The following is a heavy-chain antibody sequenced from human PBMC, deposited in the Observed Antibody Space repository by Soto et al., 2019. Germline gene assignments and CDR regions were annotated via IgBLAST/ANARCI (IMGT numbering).Heavy chain of an antibody. CDR2: IYYSGST. J-gene: IGHJ5*02. CDR1: GGSTSSSSYY. CDR3: ARGIAATAKTRSPSDP. Sequence: QLQLQESGPGLVKPSETLSLTCTVSGGSTSSSSYYWGWIRQPPGKGLEWIGSIYYSGSTYYTPSLQSRVTGTEDTSKNQLSLKLSSGTATDPAVYYCARGIAATAKTRSPSDPWGQGTLVTVSS. D-gene: IGHD6-13*01. V-gene: IGHV4-39*01.